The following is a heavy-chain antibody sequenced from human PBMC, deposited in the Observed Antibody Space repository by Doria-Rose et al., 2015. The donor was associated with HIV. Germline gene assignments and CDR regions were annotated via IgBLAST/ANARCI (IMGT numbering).Heavy chain of an antibody. CDR2: IYSSGST. CDR3: ARFRPSRGIYYSLDV. D-gene: IGHD3-10*01. J-gene: IGHJ6*03. Sequence: QPPGKGLEWIGYIYSSGSTHYNSSLKSRVTISIDTSKNQFSLKLSSVTAADTAVYYCARFRPSRGIYYSLDVWGKGTTVTVSS. V-gene: IGHV4-4*09.